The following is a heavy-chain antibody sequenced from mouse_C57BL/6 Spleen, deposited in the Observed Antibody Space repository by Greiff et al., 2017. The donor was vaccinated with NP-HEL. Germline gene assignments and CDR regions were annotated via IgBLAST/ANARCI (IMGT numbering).Heavy chain of an antibody. Sequence: DVMLVESGGGLVKPGGSLKLSCAASGFTFSSYAMSWVRQTPEKRLEWVAPISDGGSYTYYPDHVKGRFTISRDNAKNNLYMQMSHLKSEDTAMYYCSRVGIMAWFAYWGQGTLVTVSA. CDR3: SRVGIMAWFAY. V-gene: IGHV5-4*03. D-gene: IGHD1-1*02. CDR2: ISDGGSYT. J-gene: IGHJ3*01. CDR1: GFTFSSYA.